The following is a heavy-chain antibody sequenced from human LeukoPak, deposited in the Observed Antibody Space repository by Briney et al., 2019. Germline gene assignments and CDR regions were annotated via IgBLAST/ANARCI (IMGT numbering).Heavy chain of an antibody. CDR3: AKDHPNWAIDY. J-gene: IGHJ4*02. CDR1: GFTFSNSG. V-gene: IGHV3-30*02. Sequence: GGSLRLSCAASGFTFSNSGIHWVRQAPGKGLEWVAFVWSDGSHKFNADSVTGRFTISRDNSKNTLYLEMNSLRREDTAVYYCAKDHPNWAIDYWGQGTLVNVSS. CDR2: VWSDGSHK. D-gene: IGHD1-1*01.